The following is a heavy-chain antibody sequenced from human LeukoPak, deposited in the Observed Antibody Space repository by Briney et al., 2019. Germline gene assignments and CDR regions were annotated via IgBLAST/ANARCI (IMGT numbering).Heavy chain of an antibody. J-gene: IGHJ4*02. CDR3: ARVGGYCSSTSCYPLDY. CDR2: ISAYNGNT. CDR1: GYTFTSYG. D-gene: IGHD2-2*01. V-gene: IGHV1-18*01. Sequence: ASVKVSCKASGYTFTSYGISWVRQAPGQGLEWMGWISAYNGNTNYAQKLQGRVTMTTDTSTGTAYMELRSLRSDDTAVYYCARVGGYCSSTSCYPLDYWGQGTLVTVSS.